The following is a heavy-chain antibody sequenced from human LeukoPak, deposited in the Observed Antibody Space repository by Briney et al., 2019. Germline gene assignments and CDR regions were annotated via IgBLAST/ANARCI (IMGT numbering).Heavy chain of an antibody. CDR3: ANGGKWELLIDY. CDR2: ISYDGSNK. V-gene: IGHV3-30*18. D-gene: IGHD1-26*01. CDR1: GFTFSSYG. Sequence: GGSLRLSCAASGFTFSSYGMHWARQAPGKGLEWVAVISYDGSNKYYADSVKGRFTISRDNSKNTLYLQMNSLRAEDTAVYYCANGGKWELLIDYWGQGTLVTVSS. J-gene: IGHJ4*02.